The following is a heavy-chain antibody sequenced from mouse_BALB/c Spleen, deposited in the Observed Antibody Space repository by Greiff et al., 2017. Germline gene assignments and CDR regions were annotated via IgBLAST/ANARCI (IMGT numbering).Heavy chain of an antibody. CDR3: ARVPQLGYAMDY. V-gene: IGHV5-6-5*01. J-gene: IGHJ4*01. Sequence: EVQRVESGGGLVKPGGSLKLSCAASGFTFSSYAMSWVRQTPEKRLEWVASISSGGSTYYLDSVKGRFTISRDNARNILYLQMSSLRSEDTAMYYCARVPQLGYAMDYWGQGTSVTVSS. CDR1: GFTFSSYA. CDR2: ISSGGST. D-gene: IGHD4-1*02.